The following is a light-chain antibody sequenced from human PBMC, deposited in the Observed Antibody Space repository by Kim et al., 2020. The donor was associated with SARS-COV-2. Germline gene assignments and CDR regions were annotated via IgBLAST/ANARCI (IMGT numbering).Light chain of an antibody. V-gene: IGKV1-5*03. J-gene: IGKJ3*01. CDR2: KAS. CDR3: QQYNSYPLS. CDR1: QSISSW. Sequence: EGDRVTMPCRAGQSISSWLAWYQQKPGEAPKLLIYKASSLESGVPSSFSGSGSETEITLTIRSLQPDDFATYYCQQYNSYPLSCGPGTKVDIK.